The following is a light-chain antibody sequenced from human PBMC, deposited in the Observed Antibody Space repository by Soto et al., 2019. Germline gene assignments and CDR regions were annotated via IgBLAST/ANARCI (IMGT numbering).Light chain of an antibody. CDR2: AAS. Sequence: DIQMTQSPSSLSASVGDRVTISCRASQSISRNLNWYQQHPGKAPKLLVFAASNLQSGVPSRFTGSGSGTHFTLTISSLQPEDVATYHCQQSYTSPWTFGQGTRVQI. CDR3: QQSYTSPWT. V-gene: IGKV1-39*01. CDR1: QSISRN. J-gene: IGKJ1*01.